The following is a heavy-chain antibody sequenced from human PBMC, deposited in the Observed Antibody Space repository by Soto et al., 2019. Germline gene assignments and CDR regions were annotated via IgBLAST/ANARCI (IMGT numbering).Heavy chain of an antibody. J-gene: IGHJ4*02. CDR2: IYHSGST. V-gene: IGHV4-30-2*01. CDR3: ARDQWLVLDY. D-gene: IGHD6-19*01. CDR1: GGSISSGGYS. Sequence: SETLSLTCTVSGGSISSGGYSWSWIRQPPGKGLEWIGYIYHSGSTYYNPSLKSRVTISLDRSKNHFSLKLSSVSAADTDVYYCARDQWLVLDYWGQGTLVTVSS.